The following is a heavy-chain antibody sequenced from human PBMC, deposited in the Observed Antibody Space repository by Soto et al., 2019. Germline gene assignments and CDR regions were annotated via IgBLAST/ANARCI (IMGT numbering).Heavy chain of an antibody. CDR2: INPNSGGT. J-gene: IGHJ4*02. CDR3: ARDPPQVSVAGTADY. CDR1: GYTFTGYY. D-gene: IGHD6-19*01. Sequence: ASVKVSCKASGYTFTGYYMHWVRQAPGQGLEWMGWINPNSGGTNYAQKFQGWVTMTRDTSISTAYMELSRLRSDDTAVYYCARDPPQVSVAGTADYWGQGTLVTVSS. V-gene: IGHV1-2*04.